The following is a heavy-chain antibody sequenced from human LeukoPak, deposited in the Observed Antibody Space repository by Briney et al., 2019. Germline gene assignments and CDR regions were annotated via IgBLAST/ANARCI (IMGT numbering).Heavy chain of an antibody. V-gene: IGHV3-7*01. Sequence: PGGSLRLSCAASGFTFSSYWMSWVRQAPGKGLEWVTNIKRDESGIYYVDSVKGRFTVSRDNAKNSLYLQMNSLRAEDTAVYYCARVVGGYSNYVAFDIWGQGTMVTVSS. CDR1: GFTFSSYW. J-gene: IGHJ3*02. D-gene: IGHD4-11*01. CDR2: IKRDESGI. CDR3: ARVVGGYSNYVAFDI.